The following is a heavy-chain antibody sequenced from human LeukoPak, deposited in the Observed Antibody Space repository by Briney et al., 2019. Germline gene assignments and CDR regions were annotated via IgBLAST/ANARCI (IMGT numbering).Heavy chain of an antibody. V-gene: IGHV4-61*08. CDR2: IYYSGST. D-gene: IGHD3-3*01. CDR1: GSSISSSGYY. CDR3: ARGNYDFWSGHVEIDY. Sequence: SETLSLTCTVSGSSISSSGYYWSWVRQHPGKGLEWIGYIYYSGSTYYNPSLKSRVTISVDTSKNQFSLKLSSVTAADTAVYYCARGNYDFWSGHVEIDYWGQGTLVTVSS. J-gene: IGHJ4*02.